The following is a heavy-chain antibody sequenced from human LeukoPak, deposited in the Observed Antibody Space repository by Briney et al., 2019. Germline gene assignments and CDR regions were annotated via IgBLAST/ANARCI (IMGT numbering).Heavy chain of an antibody. V-gene: IGHV1-2*02. CDR2: INPNSGGT. D-gene: IGHD3-16*01. CDR1: GYTFTGYY. Sequence: ASVKVSCKASGYTFTGYYMHWVRQAPGQGLEWMGWINPNSGGTNYAQKFQGRVTITADESTSTAYMELSSLRSEDTAVYYCARGYDYVWGSTFDYWGQGTMVTVSS. J-gene: IGHJ4*02. CDR3: ARGYDYVWGSTFDY.